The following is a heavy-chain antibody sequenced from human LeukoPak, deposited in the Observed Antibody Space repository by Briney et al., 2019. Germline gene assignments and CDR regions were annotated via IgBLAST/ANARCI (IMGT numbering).Heavy chain of an antibody. CDR2: IYYSGST. CDR3: ASSGLGGHFDY. D-gene: IGHD2-15*01. Sequence: SETLCLTCTVSGGSLSSYYRSWVRQPPGEGLGWIGYIYYSGSTSYNPSLKSRVTISVDTSKNQFSLKLSSVTAADTAVYYCASSGLGGHFDYWGQGTLVTVSS. V-gene: IGHV4-59*01. J-gene: IGHJ4*02. CDR1: GGSLSSYY.